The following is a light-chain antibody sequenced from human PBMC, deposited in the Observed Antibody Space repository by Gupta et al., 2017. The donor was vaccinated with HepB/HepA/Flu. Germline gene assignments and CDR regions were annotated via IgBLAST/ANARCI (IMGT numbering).Light chain of an antibody. CDR3: SSYASGSTYVI. J-gene: IGLJ2*01. CDR2: EVS. Sequence: QSALTQPASVSGSPGQSITISCTGTGRDVGGYNLVSWYQQHPGKAPKLIIYEVSRRPSGVSHRFSGSKSGNMASLTISGLQAEDEANYYCSSYASGSTYVIFGGGTKVTIL. V-gene: IGLV2-23*02. CDR1: GRDVGGYNL.